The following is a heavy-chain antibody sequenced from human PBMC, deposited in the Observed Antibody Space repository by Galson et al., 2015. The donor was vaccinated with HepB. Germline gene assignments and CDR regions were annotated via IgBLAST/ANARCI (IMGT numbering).Heavy chain of an antibody. D-gene: IGHD6-19*01. CDR1: GYTFTSYY. CDR2: INPSGGST. Sequence: SVKVSCKASGYTFTSYYMHWVRQAPGQGLEWMGIINPSGGSTSYAQKFQGRVTMTRDTSTSTVYMELSSLRSEDTAVYYCARALRYSSARSPGYYMDVWGKGTTVTVSS. CDR3: ARALRYSSARSPGYYMDV. V-gene: IGHV1-46*01. J-gene: IGHJ6*03.